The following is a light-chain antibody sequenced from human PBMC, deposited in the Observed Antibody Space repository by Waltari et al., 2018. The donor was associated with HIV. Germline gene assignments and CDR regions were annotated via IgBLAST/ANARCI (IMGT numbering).Light chain of an antibody. V-gene: IGLV1-40*01. J-gene: IGLJ3*02. CDR2: GNI. CDR3: QSYDSSLSGWV. Sequence: QSVLTQPPSVSGAPGQRVTISCTGSSSNIGANYDVHWYQHLPGTAPKLLIYGNIYRPSGVPDRFSAYKSVTSASLAITGLQADDEADYYCQSYDSSLSGWVFGGGTKLTV. CDR1: SSNIGANYD.